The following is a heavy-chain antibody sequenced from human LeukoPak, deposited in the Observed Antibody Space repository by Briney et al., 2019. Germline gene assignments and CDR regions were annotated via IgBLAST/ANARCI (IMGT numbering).Heavy chain of an antibody. CDR1: GFTFSDYS. D-gene: IGHD3-10*01. V-gene: IGHV3-21*01. J-gene: IGHJ5*02. Sequence: GGSLRLSCPASGFTFSDYSMSWVRQAPGKGLEWVSSISSSSDYIYYADSVKGRFTISRDNARNSLYLQMNSLRAEDTAVYYCARVGNWFDPWGQGTLVTVSS. CDR3: ARVGNWFDP. CDR2: ISSSSDYI.